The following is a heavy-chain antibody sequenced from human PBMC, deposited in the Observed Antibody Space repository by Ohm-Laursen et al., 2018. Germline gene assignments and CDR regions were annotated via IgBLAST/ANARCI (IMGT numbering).Heavy chain of an antibody. Sequence: SLRLSCAASGFTFDDHAMHWVRQAPGKGLEWVAGISWNSGSTGYADSMKGRFTISRDNAKNSLYLQMNSLRAEDTAVYYCARGDYYDSSGSYIDAFDIWGQGTMVTVSS. J-gene: IGHJ3*02. CDR2: ISWNSGST. D-gene: IGHD3-22*01. CDR3: ARGDYYDSSGSYIDAFDI. V-gene: IGHV3-9*01. CDR1: GFTFDDHA.